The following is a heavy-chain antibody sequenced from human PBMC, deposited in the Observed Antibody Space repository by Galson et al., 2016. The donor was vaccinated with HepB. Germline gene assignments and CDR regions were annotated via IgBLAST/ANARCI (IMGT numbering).Heavy chain of an antibody. D-gene: IGHD3-9*01. CDR2: IYPGDFDT. J-gene: IGHJ4*02. CDR3: VRHKADYYNIFTGYSALRGIDY. Sequence: QSGAEVKKPGESLKISCKGSGYTFTRYWIGWVRQMPGKGLGSMGIIYPGDFDTRYSPSFQGQVTISADKSINTAYLQWWSSLKASDTAMYYCVRHKADYYNIFTGYSALRGIDYWGQGTLVTVSS. V-gene: IGHV5-51*01. CDR1: GYTFTRYW.